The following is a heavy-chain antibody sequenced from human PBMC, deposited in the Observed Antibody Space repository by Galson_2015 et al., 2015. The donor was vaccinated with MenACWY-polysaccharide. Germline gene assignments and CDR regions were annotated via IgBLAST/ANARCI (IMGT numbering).Heavy chain of an antibody. J-gene: IGHJ4*02. CDR2: NSSDGSST. D-gene: IGHD6-25*01. CDR1: GFTFSSYW. V-gene: IGHV3-74*01. CDR3: ARVQGGYSNGWSRAYYFDY. Sequence: SLRLSCAASGFTFSSYWMHWVRQVPGKGLVWVSRNSSDGSSTNYADSVKGRFTISRDNAKNTLHLQMNSLRVEDTAVYYCARVQGGYSNGWSRAYYFDYWGQGTLVTVSS.